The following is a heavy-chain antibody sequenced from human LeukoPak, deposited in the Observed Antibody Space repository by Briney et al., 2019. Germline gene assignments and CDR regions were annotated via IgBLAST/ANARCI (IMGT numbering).Heavy chain of an antibody. V-gene: IGHV3-7*01. Sequence: PGGSLRLSCTASGFTFTTYWMTWVRQAPGKGLEWVASIMQDGSETYYVDSVKGRFTISRDSAKNSLYLQMNSLRAEDTAVYFCARSRYCSGSSCYSDYWGQGTLVTVSS. CDR3: ARSRYCSGSSCYSDY. D-gene: IGHD2-15*01. CDR2: IMQDGSET. CDR1: GFTFTTYW. J-gene: IGHJ4*02.